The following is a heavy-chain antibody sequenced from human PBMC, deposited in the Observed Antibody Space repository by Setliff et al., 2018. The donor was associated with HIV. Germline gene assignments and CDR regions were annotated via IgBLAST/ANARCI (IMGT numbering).Heavy chain of an antibody. CDR1: GFTFSAFS. Sequence: GGSLRLSCAASGFTFSAFSLIWARQAPGKGLEWLSYIHSTGNPINYADSVRGRFTVSRDNTNNSLSLHMTSLRREDTAVYYCSTTASNGYPWALDIWGQGTMVTISS. CDR2: IHSTGNPI. V-gene: IGHV3-48*01. CDR3: STTASNGYPWALDI. D-gene: IGHD3-22*01. J-gene: IGHJ3*02.